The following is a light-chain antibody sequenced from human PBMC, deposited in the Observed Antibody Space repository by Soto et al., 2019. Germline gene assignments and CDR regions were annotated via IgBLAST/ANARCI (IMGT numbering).Light chain of an antibody. J-gene: IGLJ1*01. CDR2: EVS. CDR3: SSYTRSSTLV. CDR1: SSDVGGYNY. V-gene: IGLV2-14*01. Sequence: QSVLTQPASVSGSPGQSITISCTGTSSDVGGYNYVSWYQQHPGKAPKLMICEVSNQPSGVSNRFSGSKSGNTASLTISGLQAEDEADYYCSSYTRSSTLVFGTGTQLTVL.